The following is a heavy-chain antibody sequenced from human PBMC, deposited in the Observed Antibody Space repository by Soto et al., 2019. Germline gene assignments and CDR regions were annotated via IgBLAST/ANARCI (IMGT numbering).Heavy chain of an antibody. CDR2: INPTSEYT. CDR1: GYTFTSYD. CDR3: AIKVHPGYSRD. J-gene: IGHJ4*02. Sequence: DSVKVSCKASGYTFTSYDINWVRQAPGQGLEWVGWINPTSEYTAHAQKFQGRVTLTREISTATAYMELSSLTSEDTAVYFCAIKVHPGYSRDWCPGTWVTFSS. D-gene: IGHD2-15*01. V-gene: IGHV1-8*01.